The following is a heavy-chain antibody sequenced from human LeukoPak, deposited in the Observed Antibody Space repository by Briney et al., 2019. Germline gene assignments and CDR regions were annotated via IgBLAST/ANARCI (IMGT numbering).Heavy chain of an antibody. J-gene: IGHJ5*02. CDR1: GGSVSSNSAA. CDR3: ARGGGEAAAGSNWFDP. V-gene: IGHV6-1*01. CDR2: TYYRSKWYN. Sequence: SQTLSLTCAISGGSVSSNSAAWNWIRQSPSRGLEWLGRTYYRSKWYNDYAVSVKSRITINPDTSKNQFSLQLNSVTPEDTAVYYCARGGGEAAAGSNWFDPWGQGTLVTVSS. D-gene: IGHD6-13*01.